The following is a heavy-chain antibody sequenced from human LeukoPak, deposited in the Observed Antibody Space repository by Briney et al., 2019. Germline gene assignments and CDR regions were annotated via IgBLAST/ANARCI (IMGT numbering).Heavy chain of an antibody. CDR1: GFTFSTYE. CDR2: ISSSGSTI. CDR3: AKSVRYYYDSGGYFDY. D-gene: IGHD3-22*01. J-gene: IGHJ4*02. V-gene: IGHV3-48*03. Sequence: PGGSLRLSCAASGFTFSTYEMHWVRQAPGKGLEWVSYISSSGSTIYYADSVKGRFTISRDNSKNTLSLQMNSLRVEDTAVYYCAKSVRYYYDSGGYFDYWGQGSLVTVSS.